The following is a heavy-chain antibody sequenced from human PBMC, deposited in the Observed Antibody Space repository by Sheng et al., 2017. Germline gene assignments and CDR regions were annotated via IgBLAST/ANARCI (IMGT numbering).Heavy chain of an antibody. J-gene: IGHJ4*01. CDR3: ARSGVGATDYFDS. V-gene: IGHV4-39*07. CDR2: FYYSGRT. Sequence: QLQLQESGPGLVKPPETLSLTCTVSGDSISSYYWGWIRQPPGKGLEWIGSFYYSGRTYYNPSLKSRVTISVDTSKNQFSLKLRSVTAADTAVYYCARSGVGATDYFDSWGQERWSPSPQ. D-gene: IGHD1-26*01. CDR1: GDSISSYY.